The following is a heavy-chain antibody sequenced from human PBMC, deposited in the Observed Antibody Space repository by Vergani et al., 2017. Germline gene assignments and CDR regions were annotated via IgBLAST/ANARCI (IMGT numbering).Heavy chain of an antibody. V-gene: IGHV4-34*01. D-gene: IGHD3-3*01. CDR2: INHSGST. J-gene: IGHJ6*03. Sequence: QVQLQQWGAGLLKPSETLSLTCAVYGGSFSGYYWSWIRQPPGKGLEWIGEINHSGSTNYNPSLKSRVTISVDTSKNQFSLKLSSVTAAATAVYYCARGGAVRVLEPFPKYYYYYYMDVWGKGTTVTVSS. CDR3: ARGGAVRVLEPFPKYYYYYYMDV. CDR1: GGSFSGYY.